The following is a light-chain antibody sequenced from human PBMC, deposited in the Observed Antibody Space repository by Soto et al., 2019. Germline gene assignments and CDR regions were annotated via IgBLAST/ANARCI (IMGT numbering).Light chain of an antibody. CDR3: SSYTSSSTIVV. CDR2: EVS. CDR1: ISDIGAFNY. Sequence: QSVLTQPSSLSGSPGQSITLSCTGTISDIGAFNYVSWYQQHPGKAPKLIIYEVSNRPSGVSNRFSGSKSGNTAPLTISGLQAEDEADYYCSSYTSSSTIVVFGGGTKVTVL. J-gene: IGLJ2*01. V-gene: IGLV2-14*01.